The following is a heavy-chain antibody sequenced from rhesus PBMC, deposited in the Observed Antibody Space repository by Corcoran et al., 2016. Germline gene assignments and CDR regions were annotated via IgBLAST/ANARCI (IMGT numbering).Heavy chain of an antibody. V-gene: IGHV4S10*01. CDR2: IYGSRTSN. J-gene: IGHJ4*01. CDR1: GGSISYRYR. Sequence: QVQLQESGPGVVKPSETLSLTCAVSGGSISYRYRLSRTRQPPGKGLEWIGYIYGSRTSNKYNPSLKSRVTISKDTSKNQFSLKLSSVTAADTAVYYCARDGPAGYYFDYWGQGVLVTVSS. CDR3: ARDGPAGYYFDY. D-gene: IGHD6-31*01.